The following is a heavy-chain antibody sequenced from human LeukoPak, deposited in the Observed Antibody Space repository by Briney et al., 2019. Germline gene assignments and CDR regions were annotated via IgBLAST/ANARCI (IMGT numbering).Heavy chain of an antibody. J-gene: IGHJ5*02. V-gene: IGHV3-7*01. CDR3: ARVLGNRWIDP. CDR1: GFTFSSYW. CDR2: VKQDGSGT. Sequence: GGSLRLSCAASGFTFSSYWMTWVRQAPGKGLEWVANVKQDGSGTYYVDSVSGRFTISRDNAKKSLYLQMNSLRVEDTALYYCARVLGNRWIDPWGQGVLVTVSS. D-gene: IGHD3-16*01.